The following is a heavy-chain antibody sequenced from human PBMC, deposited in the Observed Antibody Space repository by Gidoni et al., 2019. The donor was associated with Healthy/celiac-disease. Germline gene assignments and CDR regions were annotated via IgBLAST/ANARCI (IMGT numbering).Heavy chain of an antibody. CDR3: AKGIVGVLGGGAPLDY. CDR2: ISICYSYI. D-gene: IGHD3-16*01. V-gene: IGHV3-21*01. Sequence: EVQLVESGGGLVKPGGSLRLSCAAPGFTFRSYSMIWVRTAPGKVLEWVSSISICYSYIYYADSGKGRFTLSRDNAKNSLYLQMNSLRAEDTAVYYCAKGIVGVLGGGAPLDYWGQGTLVTVSS. CDR1: GFTFRSYS. J-gene: IGHJ4*02.